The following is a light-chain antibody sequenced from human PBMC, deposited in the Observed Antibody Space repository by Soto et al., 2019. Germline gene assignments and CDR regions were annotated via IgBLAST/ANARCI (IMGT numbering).Light chain of an antibody. CDR1: SSNIGNNY. J-gene: IGLJ1*01. CDR2: DNN. CDR3: GTWDSRLSAYV. V-gene: IGLV1-51*01. Sequence: QSVLTQPPSVSAAPGQKVATSCSGSSSNIGNNYVSWYQQLPGTAPKLLIYDNNKRPSGIPDRFSGSKSGTSATLGITGLQTGDEADYYCGTWDSRLSAYVLGPGTKV.